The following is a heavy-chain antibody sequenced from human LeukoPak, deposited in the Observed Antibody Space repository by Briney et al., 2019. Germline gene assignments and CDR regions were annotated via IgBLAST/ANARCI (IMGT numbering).Heavy chain of an antibody. Sequence: LRLSCAASGFTFSSYAMHWVRQAPGKGLEWIGEVNHSGSTSYNPSLKSRVTVSVDTSKNQFSLKLSSVTAADTAVYYCARLKRGRYGYCSSTSCYAGIPRYYYYYYMDGWGKGTTVTISS. CDR2: VNHSGST. J-gene: IGHJ6*03. D-gene: IGHD2-2*03. CDR3: ARLKRGRYGYCSSTSCYAGIPRYYYYYYMDG. CDR1: GFTFSSYA. V-gene: IGHV4-34*01.